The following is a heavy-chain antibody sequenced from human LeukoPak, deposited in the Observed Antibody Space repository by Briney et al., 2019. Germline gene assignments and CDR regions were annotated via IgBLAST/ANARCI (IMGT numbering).Heavy chain of an antibody. D-gene: IGHD1-26*01. Sequence: PGGSLSLSCAASGFTISSNYMSGVRQAPGKGLEGGSVIYSGGRTKYADSGEGGFTISRDNSNNTLYLQMNSLRAEDTAVYYCARDIVGGTRNYWGQGTLVTVSS. CDR3: ARDIVGGTRNY. CDR2: IYSGGRT. J-gene: IGHJ4*02. CDR1: GFTISSNY. V-gene: IGHV3-53*01.